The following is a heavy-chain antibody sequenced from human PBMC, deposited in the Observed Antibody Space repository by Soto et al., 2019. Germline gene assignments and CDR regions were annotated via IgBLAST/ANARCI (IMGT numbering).Heavy chain of an antibody. V-gene: IGHV1-18*04. Sequence: ASVKVSCKTSGYTFTSYGISWLRQAPGQGLECMGWISTFNGNAHYAQNLQDRVTMTIDTSTSTAYLELTGLRSDDTGVYYCARLNGYSTGWFATWGQGTLVTVSS. CDR1: GYTFTSYG. J-gene: IGHJ5*02. CDR3: ARLNGYSTGWFAT. D-gene: IGHD2-8*02. CDR2: ISTFNGNA.